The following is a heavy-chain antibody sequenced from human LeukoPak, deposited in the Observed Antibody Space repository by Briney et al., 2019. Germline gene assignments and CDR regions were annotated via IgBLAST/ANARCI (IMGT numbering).Heavy chain of an antibody. D-gene: IGHD2-2*01. J-gene: IGHJ3*02. V-gene: IGHV3-64*01. CDR1: GFTFSSYA. CDR2: ISSNGGST. CDR3: ARVGCSSTSCPTPDDAFDI. Sequence: PGGSLRLSCAASGFTFSSYAMHWVRQAPGKGLEYVSAISSNGGSTYYANSVKGRFAISRDNSKNTLYLQMGSLRAEDMAVYYCARVGCSSTSCPTPDDAFDIWGQGTMVTVSS.